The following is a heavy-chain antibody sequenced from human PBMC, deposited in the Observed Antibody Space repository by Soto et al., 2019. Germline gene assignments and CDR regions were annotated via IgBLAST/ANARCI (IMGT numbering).Heavy chain of an antibody. CDR1: GFTFSSYA. CDR2: ISGSGGST. Sequence: GGSLRLSCAASGFTFSSYAMSWVRQAPGKGLEWVSAISGSGGSTYYADSVKGWFTISRDNSKNTLYLQMNSLRAEDTAVYYCAKDIAPIFGVDHAYYYYYGMDVWGQGTTVTVSS. J-gene: IGHJ6*02. CDR3: AKDIAPIFGVDHAYYYYYGMDV. D-gene: IGHD3-3*01. V-gene: IGHV3-23*01.